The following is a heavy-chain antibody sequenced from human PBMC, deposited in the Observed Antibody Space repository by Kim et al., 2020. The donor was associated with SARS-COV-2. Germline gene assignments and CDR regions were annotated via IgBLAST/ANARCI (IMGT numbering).Heavy chain of an antibody. CDR3: ASEKDIVVVPAAEMSSYYYGMDV. CDR1: GYTFTSYA. D-gene: IGHD2-2*01. V-gene: IGHV7-4-1*02. Sequence: ASVKVSCKASGYTFTSYAMNWVRQAPGQGLEWMGWINTNTGNPTYAQGFTGRFVFSLDTSVSTAYLQISSLKAEDTAVYYCASEKDIVVVPAAEMSSYYYGMDVWGQGTTVTVSS. CDR2: INTNTGNP. J-gene: IGHJ6*02.